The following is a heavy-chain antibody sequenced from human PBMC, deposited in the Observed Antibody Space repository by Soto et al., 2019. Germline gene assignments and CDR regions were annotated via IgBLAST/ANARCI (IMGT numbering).Heavy chain of an antibody. D-gene: IGHD6-6*01. V-gene: IGHV1-58*01. J-gene: IGHJ4*02. Sequence: QMQLVQSGPEVKKPGTSVKVSCKHSGFTFTSSAVQWVRQARGQRLEWIGWIVVGSGNTNYAQKFQERVTITRDMSTNTAYMELSSLRSEDTAVYYCAATKALLALFDYWGQGTLVTVSS. CDR2: IVVGSGNT. CDR1: GFTFTSSA. CDR3: AATKALLALFDY.